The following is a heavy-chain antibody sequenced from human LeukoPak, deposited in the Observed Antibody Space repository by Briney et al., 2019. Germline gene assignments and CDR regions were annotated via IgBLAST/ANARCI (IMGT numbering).Heavy chain of an antibody. CDR1: GFIFSDHW. CDR2: INNDGSST. CDR3: VRERNNFWSGHHSIFDS. V-gene: IGHV3-74*01. Sequence: PGGSLRLSCAASGFIFSDHWMHWVRQAPGEGLVWLSRINNDGSSTIYADSVKGRFTFSRDNAENTLFLEMSSLRVEDTAVYYCVRERNNFWSGHHSIFDSWGQGTLVTVSS. D-gene: IGHD3-3*01. J-gene: IGHJ4*02.